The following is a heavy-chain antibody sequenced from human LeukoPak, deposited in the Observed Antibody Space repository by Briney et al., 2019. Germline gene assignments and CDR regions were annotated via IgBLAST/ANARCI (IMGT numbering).Heavy chain of an antibody. CDR2: IIPIFGTA. V-gene: IGHV1-69*13. J-gene: IGHJ4*02. D-gene: IGHD3-22*01. Sequence: SVKVSCKASGGTFSSYAISWVRQAPGQGLEWMGGIIPIFGTANYAQKFQGRVTITADESTSTAYMELSSLRSEDTAVYYCARVGLRYYDSSGHFDYWGQGTLVTVSS. CDR3: ARVGLRYYDSSGHFDY. CDR1: GGTFSSYA.